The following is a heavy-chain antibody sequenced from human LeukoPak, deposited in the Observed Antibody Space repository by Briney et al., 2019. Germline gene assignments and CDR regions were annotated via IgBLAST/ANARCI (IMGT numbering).Heavy chain of an antibody. V-gene: IGHV4-39*01. CDR2: IYYSGFT. Sequence: PSETLSLTCSVSGDSISNSAYYWGWIRQPPGKELERIGTIYYSGFTHYNPSLRSRVAISVDTSKNQYSLNLSSLTAADTAVYYCARRGGFGVTYDSWGQGTLVTVSS. D-gene: IGHD3-10*01. CDR1: GDSISNSAYY. CDR3: ARRGGFGVTYDS. J-gene: IGHJ4*02.